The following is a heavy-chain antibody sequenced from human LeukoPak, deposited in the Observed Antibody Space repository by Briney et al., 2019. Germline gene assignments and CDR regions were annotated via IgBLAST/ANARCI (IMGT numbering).Heavy chain of an antibody. V-gene: IGHV1-46*01. J-gene: IGHJ4*02. CDR2: INPSGGST. D-gene: IGHD3-3*01. CDR1: GYTFTSYG. CDR3: ARGPRSGDLGY. Sequence: EASVKVSCKASGYTFTSYGISWVRQAPGQGLEWMGIINPSGGSTSYAQKFQGRVTMTRDTSTSTVYMELSSLRSEDTAVYYCARGPRSGDLGYWGQGTLVTVSS.